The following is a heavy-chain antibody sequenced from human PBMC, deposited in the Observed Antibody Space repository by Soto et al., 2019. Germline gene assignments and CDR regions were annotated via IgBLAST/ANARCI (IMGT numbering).Heavy chain of an antibody. D-gene: IGHD2-2*01. J-gene: IGHJ6*03. V-gene: IGHV1-18*01. CDR2: ISAYNGNT. Sequence: ASVKVSCKASGYTFTSYGISWVRQAPGQGLERMGWISAYNGNTNYAQKLQGRVTITRDTSASTAYMELSSLRSEDTAVYYCARGGHLGYCSSTSCSPFYYYYMDVWGKGTTVTVSS. CDR1: GYTFTSYG. CDR3: ARGGHLGYCSSTSCSPFYYYYMDV.